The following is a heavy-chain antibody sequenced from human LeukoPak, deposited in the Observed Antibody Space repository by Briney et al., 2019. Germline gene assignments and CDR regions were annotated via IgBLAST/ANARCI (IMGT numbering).Heavy chain of an antibody. CDR1: GFTFDDYG. CDR2: INWNGGST. J-gene: IGHJ4*02. D-gene: IGHD2-2*01. CDR3: ARSYAQYCITASCSHCVH. V-gene: IGHV3-20*04. Sequence: GGSLRLSCAASGFTFDDYGMAWVRQAPGKGLEWVSGINWNGGSTGYADSVKGRFTISRDNAKNSLYLQMNSLRAEDTAFYYCARSYAQYCITASCSHCVHWGQGTLVTVSS.